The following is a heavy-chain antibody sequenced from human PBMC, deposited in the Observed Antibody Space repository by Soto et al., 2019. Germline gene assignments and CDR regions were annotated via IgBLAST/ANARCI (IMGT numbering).Heavy chain of an antibody. D-gene: IGHD2-21*01. CDR3: ATELGDNPASHFDS. Sequence: QVQLVQSGAEVKKPGSSVKVSCKASGVTFSSETISWVRQAPGQGLEWVGGIIPLFGTANYAQKFQGRVTITADESTRTLYIELSSLRSDDTAVYYCATELGDNPASHFDSWGQGTLVTVSS. V-gene: IGHV1-69*01. CDR2: IIPLFGTA. CDR1: GVTFSSET. J-gene: IGHJ4*02.